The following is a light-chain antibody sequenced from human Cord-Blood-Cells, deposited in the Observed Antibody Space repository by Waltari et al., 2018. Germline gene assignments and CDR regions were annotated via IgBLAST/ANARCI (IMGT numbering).Light chain of an antibody. V-gene: IGLV2-11*01. Sequence: QSALTQPRSLSGSPGQSVTISCTGTSSDVGGSNYLSWYQQHPGKAPKLMIYDVSKRPSGVPDRFSGSKSGNTASLTISGLQAEDEADYYCCSYAGSYTYVFGTGTKVTVL. CDR3: CSYAGSYTYV. CDR1: SSDVGGSNY. CDR2: DVS. J-gene: IGLJ1*01.